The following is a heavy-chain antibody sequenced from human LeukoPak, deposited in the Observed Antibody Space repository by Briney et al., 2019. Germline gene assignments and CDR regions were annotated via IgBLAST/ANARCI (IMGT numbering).Heavy chain of an antibody. V-gene: IGHV3-74*01. CDR2: INSDGSWT. J-gene: IGHJ4*02. D-gene: IGHD2/OR15-2a*01. CDR1: GNYW. Sequence: GGSLRLSCAASGNYWMHWVRQVPGKGLVWVSHINSDGSWTSYADSVKGRFTTSKDNAKNTVYLQMNSLRAEDTAVYYCVSFYETYWGRGTLVTVSS. CDR3: VSFYETY.